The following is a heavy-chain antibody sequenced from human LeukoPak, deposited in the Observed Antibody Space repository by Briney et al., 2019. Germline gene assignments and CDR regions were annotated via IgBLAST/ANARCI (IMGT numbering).Heavy chain of an antibody. Sequence: SETLSLTCTVSGGSISPYYWSWIRQPPGKGLEWIGYIYYSGSTNYNPSLKSRVTISVDTSKNQFSLKLSSVTAADTAVYYCARGRYSSSWYPTRGWFDYWGQGTLVTVSS. D-gene: IGHD6-13*01. J-gene: IGHJ4*02. CDR3: ARGRYSSSWYPTRGWFDY. V-gene: IGHV4-59*12. CDR2: IYYSGST. CDR1: GGSISPYY.